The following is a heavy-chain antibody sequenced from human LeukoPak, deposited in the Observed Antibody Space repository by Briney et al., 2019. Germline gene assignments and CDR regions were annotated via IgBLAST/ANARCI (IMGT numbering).Heavy chain of an antibody. CDR1: GGSFSGYY. D-gene: IGHD6-13*01. Sequence: PSETLSLTCAVYGGSFSGYYWSWIRQPPGKGLEWIGEINHSGSTNYNPSLKSRVTISVDTSKNQFSLKLSSVTAADTAVYYCARHGGIAAAGTRNWFDPWGQGTLVTVSS. CDR3: ARHGGIAAAGTRNWFDP. V-gene: IGHV4-34*01. J-gene: IGHJ5*02. CDR2: INHSGST.